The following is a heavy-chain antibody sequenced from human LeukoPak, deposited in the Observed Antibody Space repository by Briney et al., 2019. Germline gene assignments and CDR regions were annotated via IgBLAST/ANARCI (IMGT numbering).Heavy chain of an antibody. V-gene: IGHV4-4*07. D-gene: IGHD3-22*01. CDR3: ARLPPIDSSGYYWFDP. CDR2: IYTSGST. CDR1: GGSISSYH. Sequence: SETLSLTCTVSGGSISSYHWSWIRQPAGKGLEWIGRIYTSGSTNYNPSLKSRVTISVDTSKNQFSLKLSSVTAADTAVYYCARLPPIDSSGYYWFDPWGQGTLVTVSS. J-gene: IGHJ5*02.